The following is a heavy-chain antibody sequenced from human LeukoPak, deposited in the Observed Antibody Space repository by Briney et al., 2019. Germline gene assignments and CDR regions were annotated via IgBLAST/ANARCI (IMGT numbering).Heavy chain of an antibody. D-gene: IGHD2-2*01. CDR1: GGSISSYY. V-gene: IGHV4-59*01. CDR2: SYYSGST. CDR3: ARDTSTSFDY. Sequence: SETLSLTCTVSGGSISSYYWSWIRQPPGKGLEWIGYSYYSGSTNYNPSLKSRVTISVDTSKNQFSLKLSSVTAADTAVYYCARDTSTSFDYWGQGTLVTVSS. J-gene: IGHJ4*02.